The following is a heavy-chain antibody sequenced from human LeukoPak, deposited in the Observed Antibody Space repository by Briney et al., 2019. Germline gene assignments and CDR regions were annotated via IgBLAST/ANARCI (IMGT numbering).Heavy chain of an antibody. J-gene: IGHJ5*02. CDR3: ARDPGDCSSTSCSRKYNWFDP. Sequence: SETLSLTCTVSGYSISSGYYWGWIRQPPGKGLEWIGSIYHSGSTYYNPSLKSRVTISVDTSKNQFSLKLSPVTAADTAVYYCARDPGDCSSTSCSRKYNWFDPWGQGTLVTVSS. CDR1: GYSISSGYY. CDR2: IYHSGST. D-gene: IGHD2-2*01. V-gene: IGHV4-38-2*02.